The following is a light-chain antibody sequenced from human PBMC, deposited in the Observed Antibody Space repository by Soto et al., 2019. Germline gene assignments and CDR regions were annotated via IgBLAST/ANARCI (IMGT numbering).Light chain of an antibody. CDR1: SSNIGAGYD. Sequence: QLVLTQPPSVSGAPGQRVTISCTGSSSNIGAGYDVHWYQQLPGTAPKLLIYGNSHRPSGVPDRFSGSKSGTSASLAITGLQAEDEADYYCQSYDSSLSVNWVFGGGTQLTVL. J-gene: IGLJ3*02. V-gene: IGLV1-40*01. CDR3: QSYDSSLSVNWV. CDR2: GNS.